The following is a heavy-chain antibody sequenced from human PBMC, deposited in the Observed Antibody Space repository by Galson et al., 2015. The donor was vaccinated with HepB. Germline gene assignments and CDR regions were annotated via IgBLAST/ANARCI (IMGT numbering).Heavy chain of an antibody. CDR1: GGTFSSYA. D-gene: IGHD5-24*01. CDR2: IIPILGIA. CDR3: ARDSGGYNREYFQH. J-gene: IGHJ1*01. V-gene: IGHV1-69*04. Sequence: SVKVSCKASGGTFSSYAISWVRQAPGQGLEWMGRIIPILGIANYAQKFQGRVTITADKSTSTAYMELSSLRSEDTAVYYCARDSGGYNREYFQHWGQGTLVTVSS.